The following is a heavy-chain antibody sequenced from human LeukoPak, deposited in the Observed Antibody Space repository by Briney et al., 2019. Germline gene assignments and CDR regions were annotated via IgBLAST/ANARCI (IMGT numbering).Heavy chain of an antibody. CDR2: ISGNGGST. Sequence: PGGSLRLSCTASGITFSSYAMSWVRQAPGKGLEWVSAISGNGGSTYYADSVKGRFTISRDNSKNTLYLQMNSLRAEDTAVYYCAKYNAAVAVGSWGQGTLVTVSS. V-gene: IGHV3-23*01. J-gene: IGHJ4*02. CDR1: GITFSSYA. CDR3: AKYNAAVAVGS. D-gene: IGHD6-19*01.